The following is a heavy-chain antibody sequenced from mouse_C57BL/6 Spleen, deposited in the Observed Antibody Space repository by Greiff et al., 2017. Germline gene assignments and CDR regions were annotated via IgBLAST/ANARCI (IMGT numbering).Heavy chain of an antibody. Sequence: VQLQQPGTELVKPGASVKLSCKASGYTFTSYWMHWVKQRPGQGLEWIGNINPSNGGTNYNEKFKSKATLTVDKSSSTAYMQLSSLTSEDSAVYYCARGALITTVVVDYWGQGTTLTVSS. D-gene: IGHD1-1*01. CDR3: ARGALITTVVVDY. J-gene: IGHJ2*01. CDR1: GYTFTSYW. CDR2: INPSNGGT. V-gene: IGHV1-53*01.